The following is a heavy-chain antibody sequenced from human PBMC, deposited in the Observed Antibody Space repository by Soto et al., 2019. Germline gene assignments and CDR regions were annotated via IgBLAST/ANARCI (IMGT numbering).Heavy chain of an antibody. CDR2: IYYSGST. Sequence: SETLSLTCTVAGGSISSYYWSWIRQPPGKGLEWIGYIYYSGSTNYNPSLKSRVTISVDTSKNQFSLKLSSVTAADTAVYYCATIGYYGSGSYAFDYWGQGTLVTVSS. J-gene: IGHJ4*02. D-gene: IGHD3-10*01. V-gene: IGHV4-59*01. CDR3: ATIGYYGSGSYAFDY. CDR1: GGSISSYY.